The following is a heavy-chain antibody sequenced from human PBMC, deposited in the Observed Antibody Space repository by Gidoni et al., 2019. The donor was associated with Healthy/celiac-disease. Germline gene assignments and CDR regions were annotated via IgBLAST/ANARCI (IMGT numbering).Heavy chain of an antibody. V-gene: IGHV4-39*01. Sequence: QLQLQESGPGLVKPSETLSLTCTVPGGSISSSSYYWGWIRQPPGKGLEWIGSIYYSGSTYYNPSLKSRVTISVDTSKNQFSLKLSSVTAADTAVYYCARGWRLSSIAARPDYWGQGTLVTVSS. CDR3: ARGWRLSSIAARPDY. D-gene: IGHD6-6*01. CDR2: IYYSGST. CDR1: GGSISSSSYY. J-gene: IGHJ4*02.